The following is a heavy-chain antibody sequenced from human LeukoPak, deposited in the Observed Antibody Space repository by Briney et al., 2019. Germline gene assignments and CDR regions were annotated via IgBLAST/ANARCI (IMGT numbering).Heavy chain of an antibody. Sequence: VAPVKVSCKASGYTFTGYYIHWVRQAPGRGLEWMGWINPNSGGTNYAQKFQGRVTMTRDTSISTAYMELSRLRSDDTAVYYCAREGRGWAFDIWGQGTMVTVSS. CDR1: GYTFTGYY. CDR2: INPNSGGT. V-gene: IGHV1-2*02. J-gene: IGHJ3*02. D-gene: IGHD2-15*01. CDR3: AREGRGWAFDI.